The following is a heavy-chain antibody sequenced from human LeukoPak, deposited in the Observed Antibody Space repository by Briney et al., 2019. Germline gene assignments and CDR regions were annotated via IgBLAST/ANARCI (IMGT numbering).Heavy chain of an antibody. J-gene: IGHJ6*04. V-gene: IGHV3-48*03. Sequence: GGALRLSCAASGFTFSSYEMSWVRQAPGKGLGWVSYISSSGSTIYYADSVKGRFTISRDNAKNSLYLQMNSLRAEDTAVYYCARESQYGMDVWGKGTTVTVSS. CDR3: ARESQYGMDV. CDR1: GFTFSSYE. CDR2: ISSSGSTI.